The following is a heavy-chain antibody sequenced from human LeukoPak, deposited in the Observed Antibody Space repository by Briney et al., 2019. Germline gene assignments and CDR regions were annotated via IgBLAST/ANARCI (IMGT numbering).Heavy chain of an antibody. J-gene: IGHJ4*02. Sequence: TGGSLRLSCAASGFTFTNFGMSWVRQAPGKGLEWVSAVCGGGGSTFYADSVKGRFNISRDNSKNTVYLQMNSLRAEDTAIYYCAKEKNSGYYYHFDYWGQGTLVTVSS. V-gene: IGHV3-23*01. D-gene: IGHD3-22*01. CDR2: VCGGGGST. CDR1: GFTFTNFG. CDR3: AKEKNSGYYYHFDY.